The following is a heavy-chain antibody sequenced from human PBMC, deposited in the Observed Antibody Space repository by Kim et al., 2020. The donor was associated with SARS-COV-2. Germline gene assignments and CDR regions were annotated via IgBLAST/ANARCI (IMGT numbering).Heavy chain of an antibody. CDR1: GFTFSSYA. CDR3: AGFGDPQGV. J-gene: IGHJ4*02. CDR2: ISYDGSNK. D-gene: IGHD2-21*02. Sequence: GGSLRLSCAASGFTFSSYAMHWVRQAPGKGLEWVAVISYDGSNKYYADSVKGRFTISRDNSKNTLYLQMNSLRAEDTAVYYCAGFGDPQGVWGQGTLVTVSS. V-gene: IGHV3-30*04.